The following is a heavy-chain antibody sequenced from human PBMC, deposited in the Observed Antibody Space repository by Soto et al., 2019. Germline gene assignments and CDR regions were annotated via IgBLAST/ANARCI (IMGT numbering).Heavy chain of an antibody. Sequence: SETLSLTCAISGDSVSSKTAAWTWIRQSPSRGLEWLGRTYFRSKWYNDYAISVKSRITINPDTSKNQFSLLLNSVTPEDTAVYYCARVSFDHFVHWFDPWGQGTLVTV. D-gene: IGHD3-9*01. CDR3: ARVSFDHFVHWFDP. CDR1: GDSVSSKTAA. V-gene: IGHV6-1*01. J-gene: IGHJ5*02. CDR2: TYFRSKWYN.